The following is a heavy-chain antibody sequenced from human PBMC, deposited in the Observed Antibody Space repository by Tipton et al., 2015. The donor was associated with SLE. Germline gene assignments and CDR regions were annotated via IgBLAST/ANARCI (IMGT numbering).Heavy chain of an antibody. CDR3: ARTNYDFRSGYPHFDH. CDR2: IRRNAYGETT. Sequence: SLRLSCTASGFIFGDYAMRCVRKDPGKGLEWVGFIRRNAYGETTEYAESVKGRFTISIDDFKSIAYLQMNSLKTDDTAVYYCARTNYDFRSGYPHFDHWGQGTLVTVSS. D-gene: IGHD3-3*01. CDR1: GFIFGDYA. V-gene: IGHV3-49*04. J-gene: IGHJ4*02.